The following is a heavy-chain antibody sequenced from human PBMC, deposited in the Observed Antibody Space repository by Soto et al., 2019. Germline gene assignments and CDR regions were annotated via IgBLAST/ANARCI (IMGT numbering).Heavy chain of an antibody. J-gene: IGHJ6*02. CDR3: ARGEWFLRGYGMDV. D-gene: IGHD3-3*01. V-gene: IGHV4-59*02. CDR2: IYNGGSP. CDR1: GVSVSTAY. Sequence: QVQLQESGPGLVKPSETLSLTCTVSGVSVSTAYWSWIRRPPGKRLEYIGFIYNGGSPNYNPSLDSRFTISPDTSNNQFSLKLTSVTAADTAVYYCARGEWFLRGYGMDVWGRGTTVTVS.